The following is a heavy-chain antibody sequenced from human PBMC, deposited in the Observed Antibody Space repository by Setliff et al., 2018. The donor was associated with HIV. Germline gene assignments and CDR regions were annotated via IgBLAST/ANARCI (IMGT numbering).Heavy chain of an antibody. CDR3: ARPRTGYYYMDV. V-gene: IGHV3-48*04. D-gene: IGHD3-9*01. J-gene: IGHJ6*03. Sequence: PGGSLRLSCAASGFTFSSYSMNWVRQAPGKGLEWVSYISSSSSTIYYADSVKGRFTISRDNAQNSLYLQMNSLRAEDTAVYYCARPRTGYYYMDVWGKGTTVTVSS. CDR1: GFTFSSYS. CDR2: ISSSSSTI.